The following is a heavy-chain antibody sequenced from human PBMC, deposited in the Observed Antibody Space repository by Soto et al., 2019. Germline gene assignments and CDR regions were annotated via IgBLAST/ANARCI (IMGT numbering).Heavy chain of an antibody. D-gene: IGHD6-19*01. CDR2: INHSGST. Sequence: SETLSLTCAVYGGSFSGYYWSWIRQPPGKGLEWIGEINHSGSTNYNPSLKSRVTISVDTSKNQFSLKLSSVTAADTAVYYCARVTPTYSSGWHRAIYYMDVWGKGTTVT. CDR1: GGSFSGYY. J-gene: IGHJ6*03. V-gene: IGHV4-34*01. CDR3: ARVTPTYSSGWHRAIYYMDV.